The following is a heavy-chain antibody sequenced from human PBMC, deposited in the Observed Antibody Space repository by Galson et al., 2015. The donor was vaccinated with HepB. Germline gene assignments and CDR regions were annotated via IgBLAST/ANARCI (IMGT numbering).Heavy chain of an antibody. D-gene: IGHD1-14*01. Sequence: SVKVSCKASGYTFNIYGMTWVRQAPGQGLEWMGWISAYNGNTNYAQKFQGRVTMTTDTSTSTAYMGLRSLISDDTAVYYCVRDDGGDHVEYNWFDPWGQGTLVTVSS. CDR3: VRDDGGDHVEYNWFDP. J-gene: IGHJ5*02. CDR1: GYTFNIYG. V-gene: IGHV1-18*04. CDR2: ISAYNGNT.